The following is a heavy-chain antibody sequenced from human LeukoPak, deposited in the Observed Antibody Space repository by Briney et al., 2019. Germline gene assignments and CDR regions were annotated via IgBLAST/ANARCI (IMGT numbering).Heavy chain of an antibody. D-gene: IGHD4/OR15-4a*01. J-gene: IGHJ4*02. CDR1: GFTVSSNS. Sequence: WGSLRLSCTVSGFTVSSNSMSWVRQAPGKGLEWVSFIYSDNTHYSDSVKGRFTISRDNSKNTLYLQMNSLRAEGTAVYYCARRAGAYSHPYDYWGQGTLVTVSS. V-gene: IGHV3-53*01. CDR2: IYSDNT. CDR3: ARRAGAYSHPYDY.